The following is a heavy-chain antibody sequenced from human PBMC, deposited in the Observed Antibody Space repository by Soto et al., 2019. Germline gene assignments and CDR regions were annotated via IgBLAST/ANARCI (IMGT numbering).Heavy chain of an antibody. CDR2: IYYSGST. CDR1: GGSISSGGYY. V-gene: IGHV4-31*03. J-gene: IGHJ5*02. D-gene: IGHD3-10*01. CDR3: ARLIKGRFGESSYWFDP. Sequence: SLTCTVSGGSISSGGYYWSWIRQHPGKGLEWIGYIYYSGSTYYNPSLKSRVTISVDTSKNQFSLKLSSVTAADTAVYYCARLIKGRFGESSYWFDPWGQGTLVTVSS.